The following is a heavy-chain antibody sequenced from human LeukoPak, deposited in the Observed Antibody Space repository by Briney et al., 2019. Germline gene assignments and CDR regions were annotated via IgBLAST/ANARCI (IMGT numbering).Heavy chain of an antibody. J-gene: IGHJ4*02. CDR1: GYTLTELS. CDR3: AREGDYYGSGSYYNGYFDY. CDR2: FDPKDGDT. V-gene: IGHV1-24*01. D-gene: IGHD3-10*01. Sequence: ASVKVSCKVSGYTLTELSVHWVRQAPGKGLEWMGNFDPKDGDTIYAQRFQGRVTMTTDTSTSTAYMELRSLRSDDTAVYYCAREGDYYGSGSYYNGYFDYWGQGTLVTVSS.